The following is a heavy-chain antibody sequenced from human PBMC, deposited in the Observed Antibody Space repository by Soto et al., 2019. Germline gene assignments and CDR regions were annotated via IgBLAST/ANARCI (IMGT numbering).Heavy chain of an antibody. Sequence: GGSLRISCKGSGYSFTSYCIGWVRQMPGKGLEWMGIIYPGDSDTRYSPSFQGQFTISADKSISTAYQQLSSRKDSDTAIYYCALPRRRSYFRSGDAFDIWGQGTMVTVSS. J-gene: IGHJ3*02. CDR2: IYPGDSDT. CDR1: GYSFTSYC. D-gene: IGHD1-26*01. V-gene: IGHV5-51*01. CDR3: ALPRRRSYFRSGDAFDI.